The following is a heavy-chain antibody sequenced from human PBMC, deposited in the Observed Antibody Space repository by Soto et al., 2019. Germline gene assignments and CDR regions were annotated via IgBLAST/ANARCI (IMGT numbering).Heavy chain of an antibody. CDR1: GGTFSSYT. D-gene: IGHD3-10*01. CDR3: AREGSGDSRGASDI. CDR2: IIPILGIA. J-gene: IGHJ3*02. V-gene: IGHV1-69*04. Sequence: SVKVSCKASGGTFSSYTISWVRQAPGQGLEWMGRIIPILGIANYAQKFQGRVTITADKSTSTAYMELSGLRSEDTAVYYCAREGSGDSRGASDIWGQGTMVTVSS.